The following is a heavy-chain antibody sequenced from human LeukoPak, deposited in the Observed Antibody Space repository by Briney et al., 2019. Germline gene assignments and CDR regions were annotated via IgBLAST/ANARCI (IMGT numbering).Heavy chain of an antibody. D-gene: IGHD3-22*01. CDR3: ARVLYYYDSSGYPFGY. V-gene: IGHV1-24*01. Sequence: ASVKVSCKVSGYTLSELSMHWVRQAPGKGLEWVGGFDPEDGETIYAQKFQGRVTMTEDTSTDTAYMELSSLRSEDTAVYYCARVLYYYDSSGYPFGYWGQGTLVTVSS. CDR2: FDPEDGET. J-gene: IGHJ4*02. CDR1: GYTLSELS.